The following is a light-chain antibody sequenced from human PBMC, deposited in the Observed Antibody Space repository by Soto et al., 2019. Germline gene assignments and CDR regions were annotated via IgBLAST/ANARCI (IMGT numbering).Light chain of an antibody. CDR1: NVGEYDY. CDR3: AAWDDSLNGLV. J-gene: IGLJ2*01. CDR2: EVT. Sequence: QSVLTQPPSASGSPGQSVTISCTGSNVGEYDYVSWYQQHPGKAPKLMIHEVTKRPSGVPDRFSGSKSGTSASLAISGLQSEDEADYYCAAWDDSLNGLVFGGGTQLTVL. V-gene: IGLV2-8*01.